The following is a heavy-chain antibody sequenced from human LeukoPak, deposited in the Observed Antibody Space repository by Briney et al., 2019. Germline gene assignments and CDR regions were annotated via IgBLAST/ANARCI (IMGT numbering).Heavy chain of an antibody. CDR1: GFTVSSNY. CDR3: ARNVAEDGYNLDY. CDR2: IYSGGST. V-gene: IGHV3-66*01. J-gene: IGHJ4*02. D-gene: IGHD5-24*01. Sequence: PGGSLRLSCAASGFTVSSNYMSWVRQAPGKGLEWVSVIYSGGSTYYADSVKGRFTISRDNSKNTLYLQMNSLRAEDTAVYYCARNVAEDGYNLDYWGQGTLVTVSS.